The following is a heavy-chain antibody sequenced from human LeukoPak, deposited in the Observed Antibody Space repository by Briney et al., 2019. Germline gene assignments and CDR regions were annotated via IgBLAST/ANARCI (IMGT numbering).Heavy chain of an antibody. Sequence: GGSLRLSCAASGFTFSSYWMHWVRQAPGKGLEWVSLISWDGGTTYYADSVKGRFTISRDNSKNSLYLQMNSLRTEDTAFYFCAKDWDSSGPIDYWGQGTLVTVSS. CDR3: AKDWDSSGPIDY. CDR2: ISWDGGTT. CDR1: GFTFSSYW. J-gene: IGHJ4*02. D-gene: IGHD6-19*01. V-gene: IGHV3-43*01.